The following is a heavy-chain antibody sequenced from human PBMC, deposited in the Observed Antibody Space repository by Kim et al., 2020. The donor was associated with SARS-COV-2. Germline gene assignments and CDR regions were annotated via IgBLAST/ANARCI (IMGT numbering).Heavy chain of an antibody. Sequence: RVTITRNNSKNTLYLQMNSLRAEDTAVYYCAKGTGVTMIVVVITYYFDYWGQGTLVTVSS. V-gene: IGHV3-23*01. J-gene: IGHJ4*02. CDR3: AKGTGVTMIVVVITYYFDY. D-gene: IGHD3-22*01.